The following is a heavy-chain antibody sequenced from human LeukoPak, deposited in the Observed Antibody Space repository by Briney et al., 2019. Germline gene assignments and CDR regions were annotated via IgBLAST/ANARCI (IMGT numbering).Heavy chain of an antibody. Sequence: ASVKVSCKASGYTFTSYGISWVRQAPGQGLEWMGWINPNSGGTNYAQKFQGRVTMTRDTSISTAYMELSRLRSDDTAVYYCARGRWGVSLDYWGQGTLVTVSS. V-gene: IGHV1-2*02. CDR2: INPNSGGT. CDR3: ARGRWGVSLDY. CDR1: GYTFTSYG. D-gene: IGHD3-16*01. J-gene: IGHJ4*02.